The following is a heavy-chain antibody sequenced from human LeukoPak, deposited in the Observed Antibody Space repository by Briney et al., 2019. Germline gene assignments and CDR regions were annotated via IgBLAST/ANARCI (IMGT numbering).Heavy chain of an antibody. CDR1: GGSIKNYY. J-gene: IGHJ4*02. D-gene: IGHD4-17*01. CDR2: IYYSGST. CDR3: ARGTAPYGLFDY. V-gene: IGHV4-59*12. Sequence: SETLSLTCTVSGGSIKNYYWSWIRQPPGKGLEWIGYIYYSGSTNYNPSLKSRVTISVDTSKNQFSLKLSSVTAADTALYYCARGTAPYGLFDYWGQGTLVTVSS.